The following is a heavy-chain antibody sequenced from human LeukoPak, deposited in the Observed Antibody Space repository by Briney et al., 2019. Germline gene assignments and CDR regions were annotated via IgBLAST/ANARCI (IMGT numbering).Heavy chain of an antibody. V-gene: IGHV4-59*08. CDR3: ASGNYGDYVPGWDY. J-gene: IGHJ4*02. CDR2: VYYSGST. CDR1: GASVIHSY. Sequence: SETLSLICSVSGASVIHSYWSWLRRTPGKGLEWIGFVYYSGSTNYNPSLKSRVTISVDTSKNQFSLKLSSVTAADTAVYYCASGNYGDYVPGWDYWGQGTLVTVSS. D-gene: IGHD4-17*01.